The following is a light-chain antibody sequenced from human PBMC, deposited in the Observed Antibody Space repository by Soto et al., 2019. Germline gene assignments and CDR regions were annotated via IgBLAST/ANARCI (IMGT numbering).Light chain of an antibody. CDR2: DNT. V-gene: IGLV1-40*01. CDR3: QSYDRSLSGSRV. Sequence: QSVLTQPPSVSGAPGQRVTISCTGGSSNIGAGYDVHWYQQLPGTAPKLLIYDNTNRPSGVPDRFSGSKSGTSASLAITGLQAEDEADYYCQSYDRSLSGSRVFGTGTKVTVL. J-gene: IGLJ1*01. CDR1: SSNIGAGYD.